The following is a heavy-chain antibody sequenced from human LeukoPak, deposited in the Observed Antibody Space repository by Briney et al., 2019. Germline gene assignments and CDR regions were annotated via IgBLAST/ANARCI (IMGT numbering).Heavy chain of an antibody. CDR1: GLTFSTYW. D-gene: IGHD3-16*01. J-gene: IGHJ2*01. CDR2: IKFDGSLA. Sequence: PGGSLRLSCKASGLTFSTYWIHWVRQGPGKGLVWVSQIKFDGSLAAYADSVKGRFTISRDNAKNTLYLQMNSLETEDTAVYYCVTGHYDSRMYLDIWGRGTLVTVSS. CDR3: VTGHYDSRMYLDI. V-gene: IGHV3-74*03.